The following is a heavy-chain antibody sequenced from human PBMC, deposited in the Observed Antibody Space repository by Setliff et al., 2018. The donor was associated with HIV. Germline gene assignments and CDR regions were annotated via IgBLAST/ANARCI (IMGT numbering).Heavy chain of an antibody. J-gene: IGHJ4*02. D-gene: IGHD3-9*01. CDR1: GVYISNYH. V-gene: IGHV4-4*08. Sequence: SETLSLTCTISGVYISNYHWGWIRQPPGRGLEWIGSIHTTGSPKNNPSLQSRVSISIDMAKSLSSLELSSVTAADTAVYYCARLLEGPDYSSDFRYFDWFPDVWGQGTLVTVSS. CDR3: ARLLEGPDYSSDFRYFDWFPDV. CDR2: IHTTGSP.